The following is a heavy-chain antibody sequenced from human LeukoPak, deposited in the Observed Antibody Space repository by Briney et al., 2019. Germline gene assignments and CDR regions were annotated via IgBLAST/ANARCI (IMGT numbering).Heavy chain of an antibody. Sequence: GRSLRLSCAASGFTFDDYAMHWVRQAPGKGLEWVSYISSSSVYIYYLDSVKGRFTISRDNAENSLYLQMNSLRAEDTAVYYCARGAEGSGAGAFDIWGQGTMVTVSS. D-gene: IGHD6-19*01. V-gene: IGHV3-21*06. CDR3: ARGAEGSGAGAFDI. J-gene: IGHJ3*02. CDR2: ISSSSVYI. CDR1: GFTFDDYA.